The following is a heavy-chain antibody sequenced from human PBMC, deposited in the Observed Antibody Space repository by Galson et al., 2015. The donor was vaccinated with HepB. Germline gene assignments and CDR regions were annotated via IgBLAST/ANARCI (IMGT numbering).Heavy chain of an antibody. D-gene: IGHD3-22*01. V-gene: IGHV1-69*01. J-gene: IGHJ4*02. CDR3: ARGGVAYYDSSGYYGGK. Sequence: SCKASGGTFSSYAISWVRQAPGQGLEWMGGIIPIFGTANYAQKFQGRVTITADESTSTAYMELSSLRSEDTAVYYCARGGVAYYDSSGYYGGKWGQGTLVTVSS. CDR2: IIPIFGTA. CDR1: GGTFSSYA.